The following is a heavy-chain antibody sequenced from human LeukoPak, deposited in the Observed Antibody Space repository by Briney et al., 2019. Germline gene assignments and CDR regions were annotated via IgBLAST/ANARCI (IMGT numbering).Heavy chain of an antibody. Sequence: PGRSLRLSCAASGFTFSGYAMRWVRQAPGKGLEWVAVISYDGSNEYYADSVKGRFTISRDNSKNTLFLQMNSLRAEDTAVYYCARDYCSSTSCYFPDSGMDVWGQGTTVTVSS. D-gene: IGHD2-2*01. CDR1: GFTFSGYA. CDR3: ARDYCSSTSCYFPDSGMDV. J-gene: IGHJ6*02. CDR2: ISYDGSNE. V-gene: IGHV3-30-3*01.